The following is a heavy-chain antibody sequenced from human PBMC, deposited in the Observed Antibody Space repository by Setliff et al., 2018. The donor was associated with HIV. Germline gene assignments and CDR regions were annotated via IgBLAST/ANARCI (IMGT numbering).Heavy chain of an antibody. V-gene: IGHV1-8*02. J-gene: IGHJ5*02. Sequence: ASVKVSCKASGYTFTSYDINWVRQAPGQGPEWMGWMNPNSGNTGYAQKFQGRVTMTRNTSISTAYMELSSLRSEDTAVYYCARSDSSGYYKDWFDPWGQGTLVTVSS. D-gene: IGHD3-22*01. CDR3: ARSDSSGYYKDWFDP. CDR1: GYTFTSYD. CDR2: MNPNSGNT.